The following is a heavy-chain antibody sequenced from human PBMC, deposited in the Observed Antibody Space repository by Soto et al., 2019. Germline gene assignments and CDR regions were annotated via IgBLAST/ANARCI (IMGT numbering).Heavy chain of an antibody. J-gene: IGHJ6*02. CDR1: GGSVSSGSYY. Sequence: SETLSLTCTVSGGSVSSGSYYWSWIRQPPGKGLEWIGYIYYSGSTNYNPSLKSRVTISVDTSKNQFSLKLSSVTAADTAVYYCARDGRFGELPFYGMDVWGQGTTVTVSS. CDR3: ARDGRFGELPFYGMDV. CDR2: IYYSGST. D-gene: IGHD3-10*01. V-gene: IGHV4-61*01.